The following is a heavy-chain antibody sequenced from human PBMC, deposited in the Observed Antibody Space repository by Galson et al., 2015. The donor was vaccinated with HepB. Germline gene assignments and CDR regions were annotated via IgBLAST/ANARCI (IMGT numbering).Heavy chain of an antibody. V-gene: IGHV4-61*02. Sequence: TLSLTCTVSGGSISSGSHYWSWIRQPAGKGLEWIGRIHTSGSTYYNPSLKSRVTISVDTSRNQFSLKLSSVTAADTAVYYCARDGNDWFDPWGQGTLVTVSS. CDR1: GGSISSGSHY. D-gene: IGHD4-23*01. CDR3: ARDGNDWFDP. J-gene: IGHJ5*02. CDR2: IHTSGST.